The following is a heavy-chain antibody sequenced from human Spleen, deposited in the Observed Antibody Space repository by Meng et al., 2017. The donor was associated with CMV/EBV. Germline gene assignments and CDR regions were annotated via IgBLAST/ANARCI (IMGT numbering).Heavy chain of an antibody. J-gene: IGHJ3*02. V-gene: IGHV3-53*01. D-gene: IGHD5-24*01. CDR2: TYSGGST. CDR1: GFTVSSNY. CDR3: ARGGWLQLGDAFDI. Sequence: GGSLRLSCAASGFTVSSNYMSWVRQAPGKGLEWVSVTYSGGSTYYADSVKGRFPISRDKSNTTLYRNMNRLRADDTAVYYCARGGWLQLGDAFDIWGHGTMVTVSS.